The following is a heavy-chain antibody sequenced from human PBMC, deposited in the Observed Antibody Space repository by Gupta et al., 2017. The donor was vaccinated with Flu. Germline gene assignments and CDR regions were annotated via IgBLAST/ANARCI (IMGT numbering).Heavy chain of an antibody. V-gene: IGHV4-39*02. CDR3: AIEGRWVGDYYYGMDV. D-gene: IGHD3-10*01. CDR2: IYYSGST. J-gene: IGHJ6*04. CDR1: GGSPGSSSYY. Sequence: QLQLPESGPGLVKPSETLSLTCTVSGGSPGSSSYYWGWIRQPPGKGLEWSGSIYYSGSTYQNPALKSRVTISVDTSKNQFSLKLSSVNDADKAVYYCAIEGRWVGDYYYGMDVWGKGNTVTVSS.